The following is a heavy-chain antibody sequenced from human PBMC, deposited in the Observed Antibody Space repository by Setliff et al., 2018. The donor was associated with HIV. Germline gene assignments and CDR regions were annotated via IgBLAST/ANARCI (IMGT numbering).Heavy chain of an antibody. CDR3: ARRVYYDCWSGDYLSISKWFDP. CDR2: LPHSGVT. CDR1: GGYISSSSYS. D-gene: IGHD3-3*01. V-gene: IGHV4-39*01. J-gene: IGHJ5*02. Sequence: SETLSLTCTVSGGYISSSSYSWGWIRKPPGKGLEWIVSLPHSGVTYYNPSLRSRVTTSVDASKNQFSLKLRSVTAADTAVYYCARRVYYDCWSGDYLSISKWFDPWGQGILVTVSS.